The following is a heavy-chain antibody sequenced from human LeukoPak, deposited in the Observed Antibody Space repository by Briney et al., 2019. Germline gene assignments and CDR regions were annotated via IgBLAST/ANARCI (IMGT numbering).Heavy chain of an antibody. D-gene: IGHD6-6*01. J-gene: IGHJ5*02. CDR3: AREVGTPSIAARPSFEGWFDP. Sequence: VASVKVSCKSSGGTFSTYGFTWVRQAPGQGLEWMGWIFPKFGTSNYAQKLQGSVTITADKSTSTAYMELSSLRSEDTAVYYCAREVGTPSIAARPSFEGWFDPWGQGTLVSVSS. CDR1: GGTFSTYG. V-gene: IGHV1-69*06. CDR2: IFPKFGTS.